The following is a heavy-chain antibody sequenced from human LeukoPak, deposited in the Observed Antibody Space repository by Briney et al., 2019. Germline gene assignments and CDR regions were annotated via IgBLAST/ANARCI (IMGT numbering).Heavy chain of an antibody. CDR3: AREPTTVSPPG. J-gene: IGHJ4*02. V-gene: IGHV3-23*01. Sequence: PPVSLTLSCAASAFTFSNFAMSCVRQAPGKGLECDSVIRDSGASTYFADSVRGRFTISTDTSKDTMYLQMSSLRAEDPSVYYCAREPTTVSPPGWGQGTLVSVSS. CDR1: AFTFSNFA. CDR2: IRDSGAST. D-gene: IGHD4-11*01.